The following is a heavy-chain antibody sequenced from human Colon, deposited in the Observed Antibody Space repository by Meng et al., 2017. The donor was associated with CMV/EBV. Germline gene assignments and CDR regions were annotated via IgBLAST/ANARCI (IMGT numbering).Heavy chain of an antibody. J-gene: IGHJ4*02. D-gene: IGHD1-26*01. CDR2: INSNSGAT. CDR3: ARDPSGSRVPFDY. Sequence: QVQLGQSGAEVKKPVASVKVSCKTSGYTFSDYHIHWVRQAPGQGLEWMGWINSNSGATDYAQKFQGRFTMTRDTSITTVYMELSSLRSDDTAVYYCARDPSGSRVPFDYWGQGSLVTVSS. CDR1: GYTFSDYH. V-gene: IGHV1-2*02.